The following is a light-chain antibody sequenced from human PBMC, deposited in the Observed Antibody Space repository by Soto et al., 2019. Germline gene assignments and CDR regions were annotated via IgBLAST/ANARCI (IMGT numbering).Light chain of an antibody. CDR2: GAF. V-gene: IGKV3D-15*01. J-gene: IGKJ4*01. CDR1: QRLTNN. Sequence: EIVMTQSPATLSVSAGEGVTLSCRASQRLTNNLAWYQQSPGQAPRLLIYGAFTRATGIPTRFSGSGTGTEFTLTISSLESEDFAVYYCQQYNNWPRTLGGGTKVDIK. CDR3: QQYNNWPRT.